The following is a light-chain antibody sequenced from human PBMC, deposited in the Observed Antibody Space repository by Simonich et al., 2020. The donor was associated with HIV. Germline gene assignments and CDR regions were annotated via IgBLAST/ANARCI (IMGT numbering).Light chain of an antibody. CDR3: SSYGGINNLV. CDR2: EVT. Sequence: QSAPTQPSFVFGFSGPSIPIPRPGSNRDVGGYNYVSRYQQHPGKAPQPMIYEVTRRPSGVSNRFSGSKSGNTASLTISGLQAEDEADYYCSSYGGINNLVFGGGTKLTVL. CDR1: NRDVGGYNY. V-gene: IGLV2-14*01. J-gene: IGLJ2*01.